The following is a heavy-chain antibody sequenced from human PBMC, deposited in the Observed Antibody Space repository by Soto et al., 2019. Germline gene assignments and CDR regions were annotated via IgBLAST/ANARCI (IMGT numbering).Heavy chain of an antibody. V-gene: IGHV1-69*08. CDR2: IIPALGTA. CDR1: GGTFSSHT. D-gene: IGHD4-17*01. CDR3: ARPDFGDYWYFDL. J-gene: IGHJ2*01. Sequence: QDQLVQSGAEVKKPGSSVKVSCKASGGTFSSHTFSWVRQAPGQGLEWMGRIIPALGTATYAQKFQGRVTVTEDESAHTVYMELHSPRSEDTAVYSCARPDFGDYWYFDLWGRGTLVTVSS.